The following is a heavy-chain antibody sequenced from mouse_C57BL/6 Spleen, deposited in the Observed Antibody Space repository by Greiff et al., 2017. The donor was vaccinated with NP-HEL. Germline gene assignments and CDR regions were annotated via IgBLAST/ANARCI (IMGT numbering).Heavy chain of an antibody. D-gene: IGHD5-1*01. CDR2: IRLKSDNYAT. J-gene: IGHJ2*01. V-gene: IGHV6-3*01. Sequence: EVKLMESGGGLVQPGGSMKLSCVASGFTFSNYWMNWVRQSPEKGLEWVAQIRLKSDNYATHYAESVKGRFTISRDDSKSSVYLQMNNLRAEDTGIYYCTKSNYVDYWGQGTTLTVSS. CDR1: GFTFSNYW. CDR3: TKSNYVDY.